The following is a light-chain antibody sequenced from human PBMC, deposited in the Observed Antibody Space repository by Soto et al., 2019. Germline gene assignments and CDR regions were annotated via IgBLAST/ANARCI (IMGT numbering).Light chain of an antibody. J-gene: IGKJ4*01. CDR1: QDIAIY. CDR2: AAS. CDR3: RQLRFYPST. Sequence: IQLTQSPLSPSSSLGDRVTITWRASQDIAIYLAWYQQKPGEAPKLLIYAASTLYGGVPSRFSGSVSGTDGALTITSLKEEDGATYYGRQLRFYPSTFGGGTKVDIK. V-gene: IGKV1-9*01.